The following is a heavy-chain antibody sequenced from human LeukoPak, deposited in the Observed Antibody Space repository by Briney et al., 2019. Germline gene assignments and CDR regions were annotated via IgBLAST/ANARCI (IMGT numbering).Heavy chain of an antibody. J-gene: IGHJ4*02. D-gene: IGHD4/OR15-4a*01. Sequence: PGGSLRLSCAASGFTFSSYEMNWVRQAPGKGLEWVSYISSSGSTIYYADSVKGGFTITRDNAKNSLYLQMNSLRAEDTAVYYCARGHDYGGHFDYWGQGTLVTVSS. CDR1: GFTFSSYE. CDR2: ISSSGSTI. V-gene: IGHV3-48*03. CDR3: ARGHDYGGHFDY.